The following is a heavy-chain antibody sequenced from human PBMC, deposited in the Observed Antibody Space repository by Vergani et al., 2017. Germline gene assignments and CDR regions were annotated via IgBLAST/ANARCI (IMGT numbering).Heavy chain of an antibody. D-gene: IGHD5-12*01. CDR2: ISSSISYI. CDR3: ARDGGYSGYDSYFDY. Sequence: EVQLVESGGGLVKPGGSLRLSCAASGFTFSSYSMNWVRQAPGKGLEWVSSISSSISYIYYADSVKGRFTITRDNAKNTLYLQMNSLRAEDTAVYYCARDGGYSGYDSYFDYWGQGTLVTVSS. CDR1: GFTFSSYS. V-gene: IGHV3-21*01. J-gene: IGHJ4*02.